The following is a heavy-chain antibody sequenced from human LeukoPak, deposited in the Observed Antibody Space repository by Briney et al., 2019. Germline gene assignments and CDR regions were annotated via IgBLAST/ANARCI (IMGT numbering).Heavy chain of an antibody. CDR2: IYSSGST. Sequence: SETLSLTCTVSGGSISGYYWSWIRQPAGKGLEWIGLIYSSGSTNYNPSLESRVTMSVDTYKNQFSLKVNSVTAADTAVYYCARGKRYYDILTGYRYHWFDPWGQGTLVTVSS. CDR3: ARGKRYYDILTGYRYHWFDP. CDR1: GGSISGYY. J-gene: IGHJ5*02. D-gene: IGHD3-9*01. V-gene: IGHV4-4*07.